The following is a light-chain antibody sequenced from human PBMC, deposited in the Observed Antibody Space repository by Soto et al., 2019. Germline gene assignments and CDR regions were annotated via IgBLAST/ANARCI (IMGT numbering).Light chain of an antibody. CDR3: SSYGSTSTYV. J-gene: IGLJ1*01. V-gene: IGLV2-14*01. Sequence: QSVLTQPASVSGSPGQSITISCTGTSSDVGAYNYVSWYQHHPGKAPQLIIYEVNNRPSGVSNRFSGSKSGNTASLTISGLQAEDEADYYCSSYGSTSTYVFGSGTKVTVL. CDR1: SSDVGAYNY. CDR2: EVN.